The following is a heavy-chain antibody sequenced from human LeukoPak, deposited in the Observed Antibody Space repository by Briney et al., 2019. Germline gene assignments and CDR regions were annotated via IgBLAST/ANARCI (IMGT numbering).Heavy chain of an antibody. CDR1: GFTFSSYA. D-gene: IGHD3-22*01. CDR3: AKTGSPYYYDSSGYYPEYYFDY. CDR2: ISGSGGST. J-gene: IGHJ4*02. V-gene: IGHV3-23*01. Sequence: PGGSLRLSCAASGFTFSSYAMSWVRQAPGKGLEWVSAISGSGGSTYYADSVKGRFTISRDNSKNTLYLQMNSLRAEDTAVYYCAKTGSPYYYDSSGYYPEYYFDYWGQGTLVTASS.